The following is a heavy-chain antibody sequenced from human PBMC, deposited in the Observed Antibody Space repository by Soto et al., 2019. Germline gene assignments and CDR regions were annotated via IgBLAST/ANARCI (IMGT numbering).Heavy chain of an antibody. Sequence: SVKVSCKASGGTFSSYTISWVRQAPGQGLEWMGRIIPILGIANYAQKFQGRVTITADKSTSTAYMELSSLRSEDTAVYYCASSPTDSSSVYWGQGTLVTVSS. J-gene: IGHJ4*02. CDR2: IIPILGIA. D-gene: IGHD6-6*01. V-gene: IGHV1-69*02. CDR3: ASSPTDSSSVY. CDR1: GGTFSSYT.